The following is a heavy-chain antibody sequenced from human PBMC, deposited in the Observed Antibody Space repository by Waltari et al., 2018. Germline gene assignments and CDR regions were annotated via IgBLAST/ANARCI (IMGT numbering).Heavy chain of an antibody. Sequence: EVQLVESGGGLVQPGRSLRLSCAASGLTFDDYAMHWVRQAPGKGLEGVSGISWNSGSIGYADSVKGRFTISRDNAKNSLYLQMNSLRAEDTGFYYCAKDISGDVLPYGMGVWGQGTTVTVFS. CDR2: ISWNSGSI. J-gene: IGHJ6*02. CDR3: AKDISGDVLPYGMGV. V-gene: IGHV3-9*01. D-gene: IGHD2-21*02. CDR1: GLTFDDYA.